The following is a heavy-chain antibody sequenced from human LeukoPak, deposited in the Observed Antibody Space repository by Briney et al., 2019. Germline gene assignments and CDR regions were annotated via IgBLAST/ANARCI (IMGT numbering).Heavy chain of an antibody. V-gene: IGHV1-46*01. CDR3: ARKGSMRDSSGYYSHAFDI. Sequence: ASVKVSCKASGYTFTSYYMHWVRQAPGQGLEWMGIINPSGGSTSYAQKFQGRVTMTRDTSTSTVHMELSSLRSEDTAVYYCARKGSMRDSSGYYSHAFDIWGQGTMVTVSS. J-gene: IGHJ3*02. CDR2: INPSGGST. D-gene: IGHD3-22*01. CDR1: GYTFTSYY.